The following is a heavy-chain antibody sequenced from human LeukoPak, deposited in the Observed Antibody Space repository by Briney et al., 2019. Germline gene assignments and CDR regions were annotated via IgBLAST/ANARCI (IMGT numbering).Heavy chain of an antibody. Sequence: ASVRVSCKASGYTFSGYYMHWVRQAPGQGLEWMGWINPNSGGTNYAQKFQGRATMTRDTSISTAYMEVSRLRSDDTAVYYCARDVVVAAPGYYMDVWGKGTTVTVSS. D-gene: IGHD2-15*01. CDR3: ARDVVVAAPGYYMDV. V-gene: IGHV1-2*02. CDR2: INPNSGGT. CDR1: GYTFSGYY. J-gene: IGHJ6*03.